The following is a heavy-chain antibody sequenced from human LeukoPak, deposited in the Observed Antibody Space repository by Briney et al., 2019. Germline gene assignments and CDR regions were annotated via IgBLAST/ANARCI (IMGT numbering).Heavy chain of an antibody. Sequence: PSETLSLTCAVYGGSFSGYYWSWIRQPPGKGLEWIGEINHSGSTNYNPSLKSRVTISVDTSKNQFSLKLSSVTAADTAVYYCVRRTPRSGSRSFDYWGQGTLVTVSS. CDR2: INHSGST. V-gene: IGHV4-34*01. CDR3: VRRTPRSGSRSFDY. CDR1: GGSFSGYY. J-gene: IGHJ4*02. D-gene: IGHD3-10*01.